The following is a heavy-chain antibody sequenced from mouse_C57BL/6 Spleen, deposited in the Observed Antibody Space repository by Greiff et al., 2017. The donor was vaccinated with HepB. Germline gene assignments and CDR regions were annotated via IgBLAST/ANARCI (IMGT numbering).Heavy chain of an antibody. CDR1: GYAFRSSW. CDR2: IYPGDGDT. Sequence: QVQLKQSGPELVKPGASVKISCKASGYAFRSSWMNWVKQRPGKGLEWIGRIYPGDGDTNYNGKFKGKATLTADKSSSTAYMQLSSLTSEDSAVYFCARSYGSSYDDYWGQGTTLTVSS. V-gene: IGHV1-82*01. CDR3: ARSYGSSYDDY. J-gene: IGHJ2*01. D-gene: IGHD1-1*01.